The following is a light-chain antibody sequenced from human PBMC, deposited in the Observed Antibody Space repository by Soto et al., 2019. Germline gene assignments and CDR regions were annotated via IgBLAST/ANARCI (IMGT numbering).Light chain of an antibody. J-gene: IGKJ4*01. Sequence: IVLTQSPGTLSLSPGGRATLSCRASRSVSSSFLAWYQQKPGQAPRLLIYGASSRATGIPDRFSGSGSGTDFTLTIRRLEPEDFAVYSCQQYGSSPPLTFGGGTKV. CDR3: QQYGSSPPLT. CDR2: GAS. V-gene: IGKV3-20*01. CDR1: RSVSSSF.